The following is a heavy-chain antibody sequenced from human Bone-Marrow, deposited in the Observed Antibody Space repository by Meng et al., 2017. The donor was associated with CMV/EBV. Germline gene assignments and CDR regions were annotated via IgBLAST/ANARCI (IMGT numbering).Heavy chain of an antibody. CDR1: GYTFTGYH. Sequence: ASVKVSCKASGYTFTGYHMHWVRQAPGQGLEWMGIINPSGGSTSYAQKFQGRVTMTRDTYTSTVYMELSSLRSEDTAVYSSARDSGYPWGFDYWGQGTLVTVSS. V-gene: IGHV1-46*01. D-gene: IGHD3-22*01. CDR2: INPSGGST. J-gene: IGHJ4*02. CDR3: ARDSGYPWGFDY.